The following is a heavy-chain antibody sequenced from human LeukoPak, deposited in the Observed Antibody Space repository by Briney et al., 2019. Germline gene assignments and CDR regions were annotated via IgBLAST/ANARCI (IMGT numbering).Heavy chain of an antibody. CDR1: GSRFTSYW. V-gene: IGHV5-51*01. CDR3: ARLYGDYYDSSGYFDY. Sequence: GESLKISCKGSGSRFTSYWLGWVRQMPEKGLEWMGIIYPGDSDTRYRPSFQGQVTISADKSISTAYLQWSSLKASDTAMYYCARLYGDYYDSSGYFDYWGQGTLVTVSS. CDR2: IYPGDSDT. D-gene: IGHD3-22*01. J-gene: IGHJ4*02.